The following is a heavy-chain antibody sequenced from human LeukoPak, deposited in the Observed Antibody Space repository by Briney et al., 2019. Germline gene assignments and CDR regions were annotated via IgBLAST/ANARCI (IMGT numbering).Heavy chain of an antibody. CDR1: GYSFTTYW. Sequence: GESLKISCKGSGYSFTTYWIAWGRQMPGKGLEGMGIIYPGDSDTRCSPSFQGQVSISADKSISTAYLQWRSLKASDTAMYYCARDSSGYSLFDYWGQGTQVTVSS. CDR3: ARDSSGYSLFDY. CDR2: IYPGDSDT. D-gene: IGHD3-22*01. J-gene: IGHJ4*02. V-gene: IGHV5-51*01.